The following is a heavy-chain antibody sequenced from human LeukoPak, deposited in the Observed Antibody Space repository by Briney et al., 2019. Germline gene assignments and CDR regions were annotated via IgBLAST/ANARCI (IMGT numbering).Heavy chain of an antibody. CDR1: GGPISSGGYY. CDR3: ARDRRRLGELPHAFDV. Sequence: SSETLSLTCTVSGGPISSGGYYWSWIRQHPGKGLEWIGYIYYSGSTYYNPFLKSRVTISVDTSKNQFSLKLSSVTAADTAVYYCARDRRRLGELPHAFDVWGQGTMVTVSS. V-gene: IGHV4-31*03. CDR2: IYYSGST. D-gene: IGHD3-16*01. J-gene: IGHJ3*01.